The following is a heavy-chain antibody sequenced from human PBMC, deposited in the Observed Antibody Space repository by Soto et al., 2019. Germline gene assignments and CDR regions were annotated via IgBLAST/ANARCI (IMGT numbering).Heavy chain of an antibody. CDR2: IYWDDDK. CDR1: GFSLSTSGVG. V-gene: IGHV2-5*02. CDR3: AHVLRWFGDDSTRFDY. Sequence: QITLKESGPTLVKPTQTLTLTCTFSGFSLSTSGVGVGWIRQPPGKALEWLALIYWDDDKRYSPSLKSRLTITKDTSKNQVVLTMTNMDPVDTATYCCAHVLRWFGDDSTRFDYWGQGTLVTVSS. J-gene: IGHJ4*02. D-gene: IGHD3-10*01.